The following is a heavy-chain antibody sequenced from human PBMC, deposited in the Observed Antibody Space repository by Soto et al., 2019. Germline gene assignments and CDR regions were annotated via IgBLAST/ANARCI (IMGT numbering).Heavy chain of an antibody. CDR2: IYHSGST. V-gene: IGHV4-4*02. J-gene: IGHJ6*02. Sequence: SETLSLTCAVSGGSISSSNWWSWVRKPPGKGLEWIGEIYHSGSTNYNPSLKSRVTISVDKSKNQFSLKLSSVTAADTAVYYCARDSTPTVTQNYYYYYGMDVWGQGTTVTVSS. D-gene: IGHD4-4*01. CDR3: ARDSTPTVTQNYYYYYGMDV. CDR1: GGSISSSNW.